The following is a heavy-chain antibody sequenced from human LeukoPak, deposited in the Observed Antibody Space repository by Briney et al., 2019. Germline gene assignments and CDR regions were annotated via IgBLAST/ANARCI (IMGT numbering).Heavy chain of an antibody. D-gene: IGHD3-16*01. CDR1: GYTFTGYY. J-gene: IGHJ5*02. V-gene: IGHV1-2*02. CDR2: INPNSGGT. Sequence: ASVKVSCKASGYTFTGYYMHWVRQAPGQGLEWMGWINPNSGGTNYAQKFQGRVTMTRDTSISTAYMELSRLRSDDTAVYYCARDTHGALNWFDPWGQGTLVTVSS. CDR3: ARDTHGALNWFDP.